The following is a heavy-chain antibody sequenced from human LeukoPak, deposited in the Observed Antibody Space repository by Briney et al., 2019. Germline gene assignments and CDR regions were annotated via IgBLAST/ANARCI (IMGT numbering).Heavy chain of an antibody. V-gene: IGHV3-21*06. CDR3: ARDRAVKARIGGMDV. D-gene: IGHD5-24*01. CDR2: ISESSSHT. J-gene: IGHJ6*02. CDR1: GFTFSGYS. Sequence: GGSLRLSCEASGFTFSGYSMNWVRQAPGKGLEWVSYISESSSHTYNADSVRGRFTISRDNAKNSLYLQMNSLRVEDTGIYYCARDRAVKARIGGMDVWGQGTTVIVSS.